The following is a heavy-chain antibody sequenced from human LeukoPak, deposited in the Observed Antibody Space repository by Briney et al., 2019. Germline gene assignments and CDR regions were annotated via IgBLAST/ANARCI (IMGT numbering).Heavy chain of an antibody. CDR1: GFTFSSYS. CDR2: ISSSSSYI. J-gene: IGHJ6*03. V-gene: IGHV3-21*01. D-gene: IGHD6-13*01. CDR3: ARLGSSSWDYYYYYMDV. Sequence: PGGSLRLSCAASGFTFSSYSMNWVRQAPGKGLEWVSSISSSSSYIYYADSVKGRFTISRYNAKNSLYLPMNSLRAEDTAVYYCARLGSSSWDYYYYYMDVWGKGTTVTVSS.